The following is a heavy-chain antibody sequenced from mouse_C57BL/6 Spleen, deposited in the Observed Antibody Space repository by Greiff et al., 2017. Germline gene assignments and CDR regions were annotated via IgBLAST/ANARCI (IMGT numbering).Heavy chain of an antibody. CDR1: GFSLTSYG. Sequence: VQLQQSGPGLVQPSQSLSITCTVSGFSLTSYGVHWVRQSPGKGLEWLGVIWSGGSTDYNAAFISRLSISKDNSKSQVFFKMNSLQADDTAIYYCARAYGEAAWFAYWGQGTLVTVSA. D-gene: IGHD2-13*01. CDR3: ARAYGEAAWFAY. V-gene: IGHV2-2*01. J-gene: IGHJ3*01. CDR2: IWSGGST.